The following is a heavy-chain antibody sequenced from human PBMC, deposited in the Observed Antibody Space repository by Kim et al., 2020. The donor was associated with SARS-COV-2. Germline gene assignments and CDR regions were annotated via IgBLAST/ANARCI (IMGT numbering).Heavy chain of an antibody. CDR3: ARSGDFWSGYNWFDP. CDR2: IYYSGST. D-gene: IGHD3-3*01. J-gene: IGHJ5*02. V-gene: IGHV4-39*01. Sequence: SETLSLTCTVSGGSISSSSYYWGWIRQPPGKGLEWIGSIYYSGSTYYNPSLKSRVTISVDTSKNQFSLKLSSVTAADTAVYYCARSGDFWSGYNWFDPWGQGTLVTVSS. CDR1: GGSISSSSYY.